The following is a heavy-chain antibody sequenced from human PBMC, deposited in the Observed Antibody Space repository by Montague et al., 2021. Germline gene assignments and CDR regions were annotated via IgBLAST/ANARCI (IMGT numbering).Heavy chain of an antibody. CDR2: TYYRSKWYN. V-gene: IGHV6-1*01. Sequence: CAISGDSVSSNDATWNWNRQSPSRDLDWLGGTYYRSKWYNEYAIPVKSRITVNPDTSKNQFSLLLNSVTPEDTAVYYCARGWQKRFDPWGQGTLVTVSS. CDR1: GDSVSSNDAT. CDR3: ARGWQKRFDP. D-gene: IGHD5-24*01. J-gene: IGHJ5*02.